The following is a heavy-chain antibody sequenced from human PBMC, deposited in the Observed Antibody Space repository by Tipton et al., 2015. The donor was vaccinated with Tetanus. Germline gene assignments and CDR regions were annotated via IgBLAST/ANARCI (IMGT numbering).Heavy chain of an antibody. CDR2: ISYDGSNK. CDR1: GFTFSSYD. Sequence: SLRLSCAASGFTFSSYDMHWVRQAPGKGLERVAVISYDGSNKYYADSVKGRFTISRDNSKNTLYLQMNSLRAEDTAVYYCARGGTYYYGSGHDFWGQGTLVTVSA. D-gene: IGHD3-10*01. CDR3: ARGGTYYYGSGHDF. J-gene: IGHJ4*02. V-gene: IGHV3-30*03.